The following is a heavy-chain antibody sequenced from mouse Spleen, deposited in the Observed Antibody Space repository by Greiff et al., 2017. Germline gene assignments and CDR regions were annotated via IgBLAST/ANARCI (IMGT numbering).Heavy chain of an antibody. V-gene: IGHV2-2*01. CDR3: ARNHYYGSSYPYYYAMDY. CDR2: IWSGGST. J-gene: IGHJ4*01. CDR1: GFSLTSYG. D-gene: IGHD1-1*01. Sequence: QVQLQQSGPGLVQPSQSLSITCTVSGFSLTSYGVHWVRQSPGKGLEWLGVIWSGGSTDYNAAFISRLSISKDNSKSQVFFKMNSLQADDTAIYYCARNHYYGSSYPYYYAMDYWGQGTSVTVSS.